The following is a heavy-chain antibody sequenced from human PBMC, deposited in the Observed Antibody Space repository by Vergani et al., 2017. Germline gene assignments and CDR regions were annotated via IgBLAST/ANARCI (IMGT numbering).Heavy chain of an antibody. CDR1: GDSVISTDYH. Sequence: QVQLQESGPGLVKPSETLSLICTVSGDSVISTDYHWGWIRQPPGKGLEWIGSMDYSGSTSYNPSLESRISISFDTPKNQFSLRLTSVTAADTAVYYCASKRGACRAAYCHSYDFWGPGTLVGVSS. D-gene: IGHD2-15*01. CDR3: ASKRGACRAAYCHSYDF. J-gene: IGHJ4*02. V-gene: IGHV4-39*01. CDR2: MDYSGST.